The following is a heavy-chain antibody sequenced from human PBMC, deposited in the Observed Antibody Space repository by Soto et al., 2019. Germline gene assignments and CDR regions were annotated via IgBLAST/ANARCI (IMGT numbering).Heavy chain of an antibody. CDR1: GFTFSSYW. CDR3: ARYSGTYRDY. CDR2: INPDGSAT. J-gene: IGHJ4*02. D-gene: IGHD1-26*01. V-gene: IGHV3-74*01. Sequence: SGGSLRLSCAASGFTFSSYWMHWVRQAPGKGLVWVSRINPDGSATNYADSVKGRFTISRDNAKNTLYLQMNSLRAEDTAVYYCARYSGTYRDYWGQGTLVTVSS.